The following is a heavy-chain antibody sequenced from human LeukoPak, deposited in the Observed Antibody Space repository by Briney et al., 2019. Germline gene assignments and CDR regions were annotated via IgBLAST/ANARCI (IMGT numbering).Heavy chain of an antibody. J-gene: IGHJ4*02. Sequence: GGSLRLSCAASGFTFSSYEMNWVRQAPGKGLEWVSYISTSGNTIYYADSVKGRFTISRDNAKNSLYLQMNSLRAEDTAVYYCARDLNTAMVIEYWGQGTLVTVSS. V-gene: IGHV3-48*03. D-gene: IGHD5-18*01. CDR2: ISTSGNTI. CDR1: GFTFSSYE. CDR3: ARDLNTAMVIEY.